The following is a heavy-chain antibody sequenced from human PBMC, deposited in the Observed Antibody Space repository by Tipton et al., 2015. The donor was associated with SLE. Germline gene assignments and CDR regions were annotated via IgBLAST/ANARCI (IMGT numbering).Heavy chain of an antibody. CDR3: AGGSLTGDFDY. CDR1: GGSISSYY. D-gene: IGHD7-27*01. V-gene: IGHV4-59*12. J-gene: IGHJ4*02. CDR2: IYYSGST. Sequence: LRLSCTVSGGSISSYYWSWIRQPPGKGLEWIGYIYYSGSTNYNPSLKSRVTISVDTSKNQFSLKLSSVTAADTAVYYCAGGSLTGDFDYWGQGTLVTVSS.